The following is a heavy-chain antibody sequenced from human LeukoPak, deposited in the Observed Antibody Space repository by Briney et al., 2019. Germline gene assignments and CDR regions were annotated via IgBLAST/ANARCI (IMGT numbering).Heavy chain of an antibody. D-gene: IGHD5-18*01. V-gene: IGHV3-9*01. CDR3: AKDSTSYVDTAMVHY. CDR1: GFTLDDYA. J-gene: IGHJ4*02. Sequence: GGSLRLSCAASGFTLDDYAMRGVRPAPGKGLEGVSGISWSSSSICYADSVKGRFTISRDNAKNSLYLQMNSLRAEDTALYYCAKDSTSYVDTAMVHYWGQGTLVTVSS. CDR2: ISWSSSSI.